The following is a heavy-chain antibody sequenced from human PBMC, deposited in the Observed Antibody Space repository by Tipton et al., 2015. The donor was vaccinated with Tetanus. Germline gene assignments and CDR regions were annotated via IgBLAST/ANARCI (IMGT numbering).Heavy chain of an antibody. D-gene: IGHD5-24*01. J-gene: IGHJ4*02. Sequence: SLTCTVSGGSISSSDYYWGWIRQPPGKGLEWIGTIYYNGATQYNLSLKSRVTISVDTSKNQFSLKLSSVTAADTAVYYCAKEARRDGYNPGGCWGQGTLVTVSS. CDR2: IYYNGAT. V-gene: IGHV4-39*02. CDR1: GGSISSSDYY. CDR3: AKEARRDGYNPGGC.